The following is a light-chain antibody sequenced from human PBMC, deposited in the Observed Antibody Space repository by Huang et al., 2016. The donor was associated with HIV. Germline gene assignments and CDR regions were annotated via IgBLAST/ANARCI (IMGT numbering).Light chain of an antibody. Sequence: DVVLTQSPLSLPVTLGQPASISCRSSQRLGYSDGFTYLNWFQQGPGQSPRRLIYRVSHRDSGVPDRFSGSGSGLNFTLKISRVAAEDVGVYYCMQGTHWPSTFGQGTKLEIK. CDR1: QRLGYSDGFTY. CDR2: RVS. CDR3: MQGTHWPST. J-gene: IGKJ2*01. V-gene: IGKV2-30*01.